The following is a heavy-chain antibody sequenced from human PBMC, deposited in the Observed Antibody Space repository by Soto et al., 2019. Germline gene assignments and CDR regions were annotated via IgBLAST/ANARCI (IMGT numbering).Heavy chain of an antibody. CDR2: ISGSGGST. CDR1: GFTFSSYA. D-gene: IGHD3-10*01. J-gene: IGHJ5*02. V-gene: IGHV3-23*01. Sequence: GGSLRLSCAASGFTFSSYAMSWVRQAPGKGLEWVSAISGSGGSTYYADSVKGRFTISRDNSKNTLYLQMNSLRAEDTAVYYCAKDQDVWFGEPFNWFDPWGQGTLVTVSS. CDR3: AKDQDVWFGEPFNWFDP.